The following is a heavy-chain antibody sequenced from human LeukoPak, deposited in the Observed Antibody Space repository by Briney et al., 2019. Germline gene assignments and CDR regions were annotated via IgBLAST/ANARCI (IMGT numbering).Heavy chain of an antibody. CDR2: IYHSGST. D-gene: IGHD3-9*01. CDR3: ARGGRNDILTGYGSWFDP. CDR1: GYSISSGYY. V-gene: IGHV4-38-2*01. Sequence: PSETLSLTCAVSGYSISSGYYWGWIRQPPGKGLEWIGSIYHSGSTYYNPSLKSRVTISVDTSKNQFSLKLSSVTAADTAVYYCARGGRNDILTGYGSWFDPWGQGTLVTVSS. J-gene: IGHJ5*02.